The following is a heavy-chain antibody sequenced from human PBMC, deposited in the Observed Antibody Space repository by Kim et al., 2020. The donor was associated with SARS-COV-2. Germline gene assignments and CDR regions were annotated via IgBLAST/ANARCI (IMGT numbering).Heavy chain of an antibody. Sequence: GGSLRLSCAASGFTFSQYGINWVRQAPGKGPEWVSYISGSSSTIYYADSVRGRFTISRNNARNSLYLQMNGLRAEDTGVYYCARVSRGSSWGDYWGQGTLITVSS. V-gene: IGHV3-48*01. D-gene: IGHD6-13*01. CDR3: ARVSRGSSWGDY. CDR2: ISGSSSTI. J-gene: IGHJ4*02. CDR1: GFTFSQYG.